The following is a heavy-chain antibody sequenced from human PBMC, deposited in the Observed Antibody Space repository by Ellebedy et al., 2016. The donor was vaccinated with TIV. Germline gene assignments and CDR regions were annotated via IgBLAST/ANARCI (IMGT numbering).Heavy chain of an antibody. CDR2: IRASGDTT. Sequence: GESLKISCIVSEFTFSNYGMSWVRQSPGKGLEWVSAIRASGDTTYYAESVKGRFTISRDNSKKTLYLQMAHLRVDDTAMYYCAKGLGPYATAPDYWGQGTLVTVSS. D-gene: IGHD3-16*01. CDR3: AKGLGPYATAPDY. V-gene: IGHV3-23*01. CDR1: EFTFSNYG. J-gene: IGHJ4*02.